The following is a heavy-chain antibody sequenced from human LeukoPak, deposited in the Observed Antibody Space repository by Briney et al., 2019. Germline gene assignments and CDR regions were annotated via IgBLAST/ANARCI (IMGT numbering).Heavy chain of an antibody. CDR1: GFTFSSYW. CDR2: IKQDGSEK. CDR3: ARPYSSGWDPIDY. D-gene: IGHD6-19*01. J-gene: IGHJ4*02. Sequence: AGSLRLSCAASGFTFSSYWMSWVRQAPGKGLEWVASIKQDGSEKHYVDSVKGRFTISRDNAKNSLYLQMNSLRAEDTAVYYCARPYSSGWDPIDYWGQGTLVTVSA. V-gene: IGHV3-7*01.